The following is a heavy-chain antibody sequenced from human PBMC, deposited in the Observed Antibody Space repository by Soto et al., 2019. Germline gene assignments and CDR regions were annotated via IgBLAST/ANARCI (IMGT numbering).Heavy chain of an antibody. CDR2: IIPLFGTT. CDR3: VRGLTEGYYGVEV. J-gene: IGHJ6*02. V-gene: IGHV1-69*13. CDR1: GGTFSSYA. Sequence: GASVKVSCKASGGTFSSYAISWVRQAPGQGLDWMGGIIPLFGTTNYAQKFQGRGTITADASTSTAFMEPSSLTSEDTAVYYCVRGLTEGYYGVEVWGQGTTVTVSS.